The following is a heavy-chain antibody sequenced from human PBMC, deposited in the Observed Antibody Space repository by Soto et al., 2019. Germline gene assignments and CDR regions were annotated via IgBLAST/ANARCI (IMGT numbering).Heavy chain of an antibody. Sequence: PGGSLRLSCAASGFTFSSYGMHWVRQAPGKGLEWVAVISYDGSNKYYADSVRGRFTISRDNSKNTLYLEMNSLRAEDTAVYFCAKGSDYFDSSGHNLEYFHHWGQGTLVTVS. CDR3: AKGSDYFDSSGHNLEYFHH. J-gene: IGHJ1*01. V-gene: IGHV3-30*18. D-gene: IGHD3-22*01. CDR2: ISYDGSNK. CDR1: GFTFSSYG.